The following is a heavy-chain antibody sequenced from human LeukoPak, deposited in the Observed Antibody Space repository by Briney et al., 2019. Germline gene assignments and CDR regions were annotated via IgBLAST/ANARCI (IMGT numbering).Heavy chain of an antibody. J-gene: IGHJ3*02. CDR3: AREPWRSPSSHDAFDI. V-gene: IGHV4-30-2*01. Sequence: SETLCLTCAVSGGSISSGSYSWSWIRQPPGKGLEWIGYIYPRGSTYYNPSLKSRVTISVDTSKNQFSLKLSSVTAADTAVYYCAREPWRSPSSHDAFDIWGQGTMVTVSS. CDR1: GGSISSGSYS. CDR2: IYPRGST. D-gene: IGHD3-10*01.